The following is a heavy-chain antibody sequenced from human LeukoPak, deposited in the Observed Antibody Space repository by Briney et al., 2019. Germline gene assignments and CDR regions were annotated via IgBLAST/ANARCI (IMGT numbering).Heavy chain of an antibody. CDR2: ISYDGSNK. Sequence: PGGSLRLSCAASGFTFSSYGMHWVRQAPGKGLEWVAVISYDGSNKYYADSVKGRFTISRDNSKNTLYLQMNSLRAEDTAVYYCARDGIVGATRGNWFDPWGQGALVTVSS. J-gene: IGHJ5*02. D-gene: IGHD1-26*01. V-gene: IGHV3-30*03. CDR1: GFTFSSYG. CDR3: ARDGIVGATRGNWFDP.